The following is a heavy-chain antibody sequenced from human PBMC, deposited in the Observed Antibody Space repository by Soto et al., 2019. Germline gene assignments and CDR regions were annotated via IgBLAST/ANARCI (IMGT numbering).Heavy chain of an antibody. CDR3: ARATYSTWTGAFDV. V-gene: IGHV5-51*01. J-gene: IGHJ3*01. CDR1: GYRFSIYW. Sequence: PGESLKISCKGSGYRFSIYWIGWVRQMPGKGLEWVGNIYPGDSRSTYSPSYQGQVIISADKSIDTAYLQWSSLKASDTAIYYCARATYSTWTGAFDVWGQGTMVTVSS. D-gene: IGHD1-26*01. CDR2: IYPGDSRS.